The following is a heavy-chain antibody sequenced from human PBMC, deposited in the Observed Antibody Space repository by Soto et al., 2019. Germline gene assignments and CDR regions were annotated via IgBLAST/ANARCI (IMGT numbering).Heavy chain of an antibody. V-gene: IGHV4-34*01. CDR1: GGSFSGYY. J-gene: IGHJ4*02. CDR2: INHSGST. CDR3: ARGGGSSWTGGFYFDY. Sequence: SETLSLTCAVYGGSFSGYYWSWIRQPPGKGLEWIGEINHSGSTNYNPSLKSRVTISVDTSKNQFSLKLSSVTAADTAVYYCARGGGSSWTGGFYFDYWGQGTLVTVSS. D-gene: IGHD6-13*01.